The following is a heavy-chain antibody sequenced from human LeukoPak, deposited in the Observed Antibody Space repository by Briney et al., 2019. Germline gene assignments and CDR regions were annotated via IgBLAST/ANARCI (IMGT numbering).Heavy chain of an antibody. CDR1: GGTFSSYA. V-gene: IGHV1-24*01. J-gene: IGHJ4*02. CDR3: ATAYPDQLTYYDFWSGYYL. CDR2: FDPEDGET. D-gene: IGHD3-3*01. Sequence: ASVKVSCKASGGTFSSYAISWVRQAPGKGLEWMGGFDPEDGETIYAQKFQGRVTMTEDTSTDTAYMELSSLRSEDTAVYYCATAYPDQLTYYDFWSGYYLWGQGTLVTVSS.